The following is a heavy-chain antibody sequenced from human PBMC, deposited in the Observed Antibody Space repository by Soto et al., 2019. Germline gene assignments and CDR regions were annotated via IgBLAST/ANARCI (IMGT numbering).Heavy chain of an antibody. D-gene: IGHD6-6*01. J-gene: IGHJ5*02. CDR1: GYTFTGYY. CDR3: ARGSSSSAGNWFEP. CDR2: INPNSGGT. Sequence: ASVKVSCKASGYTFTGYYMHWVRQAPGQGLEWMGWINPNSGGTNYAQKFQGWVTMTRDTSISTAYMELSRLRSDDTAVYYCARGSSSSAGNWFEPWGQGTLVTVSS. V-gene: IGHV1-2*04.